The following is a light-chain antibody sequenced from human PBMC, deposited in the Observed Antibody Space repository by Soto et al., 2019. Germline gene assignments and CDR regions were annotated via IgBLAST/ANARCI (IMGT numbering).Light chain of an antibody. V-gene: IGKV2-28*01. J-gene: IGKJ1*01. Sequence: DIVMTQSPLSLPVTPGEPASISCRSSQSLLYSNGYNYLDWYLQKPGQSPQLLIYLGSNRASGVPDRFSGSVSGKDFTLKISRVEAEDVGLYYCMQALQAPLTFGQGTKVEIK. CDR2: LGS. CDR1: QSLLYSNGYNY. CDR3: MQALQAPLT.